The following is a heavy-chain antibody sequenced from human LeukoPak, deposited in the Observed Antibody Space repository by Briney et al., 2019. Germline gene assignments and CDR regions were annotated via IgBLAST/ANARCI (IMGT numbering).Heavy chain of an antibody. V-gene: IGHV4-39*07. CDR2: IYTSGST. Sequence: SETLSLTCTVSGGSISSSSYYWGWIRQPPGKGLEWIGRIYTSGSTNYNPSLKSRVTMSVDTSKNQFSLKLSSVTAADTAVYYCARDRRRKRITIFGVVINDAFDIWGQGTMVTVSS. CDR1: GGSISSSSYY. J-gene: IGHJ3*02. CDR3: ARDRRRKRITIFGVVINDAFDI. D-gene: IGHD3-3*01.